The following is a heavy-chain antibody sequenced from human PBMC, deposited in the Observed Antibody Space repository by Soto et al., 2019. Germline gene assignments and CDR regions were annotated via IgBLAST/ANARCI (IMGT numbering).Heavy chain of an antibody. J-gene: IGHJ5*02. CDR3: AKIPVDTAMINWVDP. Sequence: QEHLQESGPGLVKPSETMSLTCTVSSDSVNSGDYFWTWIRQPPGRGLEWIGHIYYSGGTNYNPSLKSRVTISLDTSKNQFSLKLTSVTAADTAVYYCAKIPVDTAMINWVDPWGQGILVTVSS. CDR2: IYYSGGT. D-gene: IGHD5-18*01. CDR1: SDSVNSGDYF. V-gene: IGHV4-61*08.